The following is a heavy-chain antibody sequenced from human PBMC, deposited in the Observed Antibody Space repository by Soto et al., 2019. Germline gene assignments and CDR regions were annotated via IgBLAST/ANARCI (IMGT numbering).Heavy chain of an antibody. CDR3: ARGTYYYGSGSYYKVRSPLYYGMDV. CDR1: GGSIISCGYY. D-gene: IGHD3-10*01. J-gene: IGHJ6*02. CDR2: IYYSGST. Sequence: PSETLSLTCTVSGGSIISCGYYWSLIRQHPGKGLEWIGYIYYSGSTYYNPSLKSRVTISVDTSKNQFSLKLSSVTAADTAVYYCARGTYYYGSGSYYKVRSPLYYGMDVWGQGTTVTVSS. V-gene: IGHV4-31*03.